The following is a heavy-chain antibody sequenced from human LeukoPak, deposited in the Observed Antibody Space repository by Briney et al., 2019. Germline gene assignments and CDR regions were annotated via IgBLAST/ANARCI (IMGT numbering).Heavy chain of an antibody. D-gene: IGHD6-19*01. CDR2: ISGSGGST. J-gene: IGHJ6*02. V-gene: IGHV3-23*01. CDR3: AKPYSSGWYNYYYYGMDV. Sequence: GGSLRLSCAASGFTFSSYAMSWVRQAPGKGLEWVSAISGSGGSTYYADSVKGRFTISRDNSKNTLYLQMNSLRAEDTAVYYCAKPYSSGWYNYYYYGMDVWGQGTTVTVSS. CDR1: GFTFSSYA.